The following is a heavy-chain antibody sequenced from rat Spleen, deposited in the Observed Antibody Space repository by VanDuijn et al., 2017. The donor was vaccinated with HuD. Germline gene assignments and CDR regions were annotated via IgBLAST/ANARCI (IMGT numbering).Heavy chain of an antibody. CDR1: GFSLTSYT. J-gene: IGHJ3*01. CDR3: ARGWERFAY. CDR2: ISSGGTS. Sequence: QVQLKESGPGMVQNSQTLSLTCTVPGFSLTSYTLSWVRQPPGKGLEWIAAISSGGTSYYNSVLNPRLSINRDISKSQLFLKMNSLQTEDTAMYFCARGWERFAYWGQGTLVTVSS. V-gene: IGHV2-6*01. D-gene: IGHD5-1*01.